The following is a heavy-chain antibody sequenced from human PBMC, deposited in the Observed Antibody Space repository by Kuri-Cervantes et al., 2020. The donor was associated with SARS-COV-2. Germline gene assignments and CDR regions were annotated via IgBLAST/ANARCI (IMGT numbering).Heavy chain of an antibody. Sequence: ASVKVSCKASGYTFTSYYMHWVRQAPGQGLEWMGIINPSGGSTSYAQKFQGRVTITADESTSTAYMELSSLRSEDTAVYYCARSTWGTSVYYYYYYMDAWGKGTTVTVSS. CDR1: GYTFTSYY. CDR2: INPSGGST. CDR3: ARSTWGTSVYYYYYYMDA. J-gene: IGHJ6*03. V-gene: IGHV1-46*01. D-gene: IGHD2-2*01.